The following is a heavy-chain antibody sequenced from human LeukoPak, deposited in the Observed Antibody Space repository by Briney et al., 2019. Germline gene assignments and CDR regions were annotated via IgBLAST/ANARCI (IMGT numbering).Heavy chain of an antibody. CDR2: ISHTGSTM. CDR3: ARNGYSYKQYYFDY. V-gene: IGHV3-48*04. CDR1: GFSFSSYS. J-gene: IGHJ4*02. Sequence: GGSLRLSCAASGFSFSSYSLNWVRQAPGKGLEWVSYISHTGSTMSYADSVKGRFTISRDNARNSLYLQMNSLRAEDTAVYYCARNGYSYKQYYFDYWGQGTLVTVSS. D-gene: IGHD5-18*01.